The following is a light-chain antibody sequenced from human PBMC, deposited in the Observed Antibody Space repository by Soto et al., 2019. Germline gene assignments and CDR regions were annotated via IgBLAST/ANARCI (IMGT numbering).Light chain of an antibody. CDR2: GAS. CDR3: QQSGSSPST. CDR1: QSVSSSY. V-gene: IGKV3-20*01. J-gene: IGKJ5*01. Sequence: EMVLTQAPGTLALSPWERATRSCRASQSVSSSYLAWYQQKPGQAPRLLIYGASSRATGIPDRFSGSGSGTDFTLTISRLEPEDFAVYYCQQSGSSPSTFGQGTRLEIK.